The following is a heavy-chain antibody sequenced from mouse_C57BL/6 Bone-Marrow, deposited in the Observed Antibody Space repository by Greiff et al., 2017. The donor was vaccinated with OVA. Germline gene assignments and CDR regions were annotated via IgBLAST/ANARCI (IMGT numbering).Heavy chain of an antibody. CDR3: AFLVGRGYFDY. CDR1: GYTFTDYY. J-gene: IGHJ2*01. CDR2: INPNNGGT. V-gene: IGHV1-26*01. Sequence: EVQLQQSGPELVKPGASVKISCKASGYTFTDYYMNWVKQSHGKSLEWIGDINPNNGGTSYNQKFKGKATLTVDKSSSTAYMELRSLTSEDSAVYYCAFLVGRGYFDYWGQGTTLTVSS. D-gene: IGHD1-1*02.